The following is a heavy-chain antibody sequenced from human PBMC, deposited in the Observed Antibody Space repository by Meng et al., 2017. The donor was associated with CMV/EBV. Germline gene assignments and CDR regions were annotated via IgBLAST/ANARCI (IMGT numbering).Heavy chain of an antibody. J-gene: IGHJ4*02. CDR1: GFTFSSYG. CDR3: AKGRSIAAARFIDY. V-gene: IGHV3-30*02. CDR2: IRYDGSNK. Sequence: GESLKISCAASGFTFSSYGMHWVRQAPGKGLEWVAFIRYDGSNKYYADSVKGRFTISRDNSKNTLYLQMNSLRAEDTAVYYGAKGRSIAAARFIDYWGQGTLVTVSS. D-gene: IGHD6-13*01.